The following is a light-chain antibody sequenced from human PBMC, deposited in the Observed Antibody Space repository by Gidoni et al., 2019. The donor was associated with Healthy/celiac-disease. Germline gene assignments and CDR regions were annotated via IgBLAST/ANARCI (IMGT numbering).Light chain of an antibody. J-gene: IGLJ3*02. Sequence: QSALTQPASVSVSPGPSITISCTGTSSAVGGYNYVSWYQQHPGKAPKLMIYEVSNRPSGVSNRFSGSKSGNTASLTIAGLQAEDEADYYCSSYTSSSTLDWVFGGGTKLTVI. CDR2: EVS. CDR1: SSAVGGYNY. V-gene: IGLV2-14*01. CDR3: SSYTSSSTLDWV.